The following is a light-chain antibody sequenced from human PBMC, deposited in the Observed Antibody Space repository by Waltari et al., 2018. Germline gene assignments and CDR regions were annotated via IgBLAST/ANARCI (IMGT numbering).Light chain of an antibody. CDR2: WAA. CDR1: QTVLYSSNNKNY. J-gene: IGKJ4*01. V-gene: IGKV4-1*01. Sequence: DIVMTQSPDSLAVSLGERAAINCKSSQTVLYSSNNKNYLAWYQQKPGQPPKLLIYWAATRESGVPARFSGSGSGTHFTLTISSLQAEDVAVYYCQQYYSSVTFGGGTKVETK. CDR3: QQYYSSVT.